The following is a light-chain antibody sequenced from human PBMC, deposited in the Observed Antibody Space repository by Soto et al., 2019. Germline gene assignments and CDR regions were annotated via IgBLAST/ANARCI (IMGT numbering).Light chain of an antibody. Sequence: EIVLTQSPGTLSLSPGERATLSCRAGQSVSSSYLAWYQQKPGQAPRLLIYGASSRATGIPDRFSGSGSGTEFTLTISSLQSEDFAVYYCQQYNNWPPITFGQGTRLEI. J-gene: IGKJ5*01. CDR3: QQYNNWPPIT. CDR1: QSVSSSY. CDR2: GAS. V-gene: IGKV3-20*01.